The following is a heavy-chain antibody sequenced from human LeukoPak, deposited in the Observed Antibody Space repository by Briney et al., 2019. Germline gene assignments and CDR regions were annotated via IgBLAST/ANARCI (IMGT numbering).Heavy chain of an antibody. Sequence: PSETLSLTCAVYGGSFSGYYWSWIRQPPGKGLEWIGEINHSGSTNYNPSLKSRVTISVDTSKNQFSLKLSSVTAADTAVYYCARGYLTIRSSSWQAALGVWGQGTMVTVSS. CDR1: GGSFSGYY. J-gene: IGHJ3*01. CDR2: INHSGST. CDR3: ARGYLTIRSSSWQAALGV. D-gene: IGHD6-13*01. V-gene: IGHV4-34*01.